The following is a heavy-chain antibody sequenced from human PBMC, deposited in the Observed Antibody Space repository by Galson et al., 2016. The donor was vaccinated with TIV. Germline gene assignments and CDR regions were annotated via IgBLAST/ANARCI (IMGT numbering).Heavy chain of an antibody. CDR1: GGSVSRYY. Sequence: SETLSLTCTVSGGSVSRYYWSWIRQSAGKGLEWIGRIFTDGTTTYNPSLKSRVTMSVDTSKRQFSLRLTSVTAADTAVYYCATVNTNSRKYFDYWGQGIKVTVSS. CDR2: IFTDGTT. CDR3: ATVNTNSRKYFDY. D-gene: IGHD1-14*01. V-gene: IGHV4-4*07. J-gene: IGHJ4*02.